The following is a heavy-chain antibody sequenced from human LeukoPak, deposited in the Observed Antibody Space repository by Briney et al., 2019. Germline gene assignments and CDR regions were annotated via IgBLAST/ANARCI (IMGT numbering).Heavy chain of an antibody. V-gene: IGHV4-59*01. D-gene: IGHD3-22*01. CDR3: TRFYDRSGPHFDY. CDR2: IHYSGNT. J-gene: IGHJ4*02. CDR1: GASISSYF. Sequence: SETLSLTCTVSGASISSYFWSWNRQPPGKGLEWIGDIHYSGNTNYNPSLKSRVTISVDTSKNQFSLKLTSVTAADTAVYYCTRFYDRSGPHFDYWGQGTLVTVSS.